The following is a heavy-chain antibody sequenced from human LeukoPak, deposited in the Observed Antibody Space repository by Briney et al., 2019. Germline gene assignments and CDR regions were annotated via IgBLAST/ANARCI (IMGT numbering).Heavy chain of an antibody. D-gene: IGHD3-22*01. J-gene: IGHJ1*01. Sequence: SETLSLTCTVSGGSISSYYWSWIRQPPGEGLEWIGYIYYSGSTNYNPSLKSRVTISVDTPKNQFSLKLSSVTAADTAVYYCARGPPRGDSSGYFPYFQHWGQGTLVTVSS. CDR2: IYYSGST. V-gene: IGHV4-59*01. CDR1: GGSISSYY. CDR3: ARGPPRGDSSGYFPYFQH.